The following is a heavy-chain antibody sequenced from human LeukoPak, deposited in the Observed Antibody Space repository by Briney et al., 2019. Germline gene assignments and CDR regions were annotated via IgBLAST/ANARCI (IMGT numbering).Heavy chain of an antibody. J-gene: IGHJ4*02. V-gene: IGHV4-61*01. Sequence: PSETLSLTCTVSGGSISSSSYYWGWIRQPPGKGLEWIGYIYYRGSTNYNPSLKSRVTISVDTSKNQFSLKLSSVTAADTAVYYCAREGGYDQIDYWGQGTLVTVSS. D-gene: IGHD5-12*01. CDR3: AREGGYDQIDY. CDR2: IYYRGST. CDR1: GGSISSSSYY.